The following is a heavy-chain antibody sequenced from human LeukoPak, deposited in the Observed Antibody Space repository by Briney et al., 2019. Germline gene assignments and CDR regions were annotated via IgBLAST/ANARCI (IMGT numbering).Heavy chain of an antibody. CDR2: IRYDGSNK. V-gene: IGHV3-30*02. Sequence: GGSLRLSCAASGFTFSSYGMHWVRQAPGKGLEWVAFIRYDGSNKYYADSVKGRFTISRDNSKNTLYLQMNSLRAEDTAVYYCAKDATWIQLWPTDAFDIWGQGTMVTVSS. CDR1: GFTFSSYG. CDR3: AKDATWIQLWPTDAFDI. J-gene: IGHJ3*02. D-gene: IGHD5-18*01.